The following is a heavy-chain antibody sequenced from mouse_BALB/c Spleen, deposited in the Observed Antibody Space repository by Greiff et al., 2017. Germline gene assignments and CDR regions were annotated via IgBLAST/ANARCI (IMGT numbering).Heavy chain of an antibody. CDR2: IYPGDGDT. CDR1: GYTFTSYW. D-gene: IGHD2-3*01. Sequence: VMLVESGAELARPGASVKLSCKASGYTFTSYWMQWVKQRPGQGLEWIGAIYPGDGDTRYTQKFKGKATLTADKSSSTAYMQLSSLASEDSAVYYCARWLPYYYAMDYWGQGTSVTVSS. V-gene: IGHV1-87*01. J-gene: IGHJ4*01. CDR3: ARWLPYYYAMDY.